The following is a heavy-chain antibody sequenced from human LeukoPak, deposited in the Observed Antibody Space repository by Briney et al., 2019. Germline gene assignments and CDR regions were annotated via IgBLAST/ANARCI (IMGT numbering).Heavy chain of an antibody. V-gene: IGHV3-30*02. J-gene: IGHJ4*02. D-gene: IGHD3-10*01. Sequence: GGSLRLSCAASGFTFSSYGMHWVRQAPGKGLEWVAFIRYDGSNKYYADSVKGRFTISRDKSKNTLYLQMNSLRAEDTAVYYCAKDPYYYGSGSYGRGYYFDYWGQGTLVTVSS. CDR1: GFTFSSYG. CDR3: AKDPYYYGSGSYGRGYYFDY. CDR2: IRYDGSNK.